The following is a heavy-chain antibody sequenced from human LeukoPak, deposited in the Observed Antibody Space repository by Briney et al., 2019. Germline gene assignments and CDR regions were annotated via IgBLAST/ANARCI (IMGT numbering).Heavy chain of an antibody. CDR1: GYTFPGYY. CDR2: INPNSGGT. CDR3: AREHSSSSGKVFDY. J-gene: IGHJ4*02. Sequence: ASVKVSRKASGYTFPGYYMHWVRQAPGQGLAWMGWINPNSGGTNYAQKFQGRVTMTRDTSISTAYMELSRLRSDDTAVYYCAREHSSSSGKVFDYWGQGNLVTVSS. D-gene: IGHD6-6*01. V-gene: IGHV1-2*02.